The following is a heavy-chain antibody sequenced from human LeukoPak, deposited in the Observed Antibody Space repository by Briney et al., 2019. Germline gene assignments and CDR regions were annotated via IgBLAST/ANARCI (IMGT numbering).Heavy chain of an antibody. V-gene: IGHV3-11*01. Sequence: SGGSLRLPCDASGLRISDYYMSWIRQSPGKGLEWISYITSGGASTNYADSVKGRFTISRDKAKNSVALQLNSLRAEDTAVYYCTRQRRGTYYAFDSWGQGTLVTVSS. J-gene: IGHJ4*02. D-gene: IGHD3-16*01. CDR3: TRQRRGTYYAFDS. CDR1: GLRISDYY. CDR2: ITSGGAST.